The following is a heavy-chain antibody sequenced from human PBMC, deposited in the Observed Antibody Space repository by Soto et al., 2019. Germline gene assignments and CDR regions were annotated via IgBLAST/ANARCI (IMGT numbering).Heavy chain of an antibody. Sequence: ASVKVSCKASGYTFSNFGINWVRQAPGQGLEWMGWITPYNGNANYAQKHQDRLTITTDTSTNTAYLELRSLRSDDTAVYFCARARMYSGAYHDYWGQGTLVTVSS. CDR2: ITPYNGNA. CDR1: GYTFSNFG. D-gene: IGHD1-26*01. V-gene: IGHV1-18*04. J-gene: IGHJ4*02. CDR3: ARARMYSGAYHDY.